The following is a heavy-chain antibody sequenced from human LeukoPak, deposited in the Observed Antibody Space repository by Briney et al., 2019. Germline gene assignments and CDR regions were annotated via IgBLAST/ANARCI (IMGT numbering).Heavy chain of an antibody. CDR3: AREGGDPRWLDP. D-gene: IGHD6-25*01. Sequence: SVTLSLTCTVSGGSISSYYWTWIRQSAGKGLEWIGRINTSGSTNYNPSLRSRVTMSVNTSKNQFSLNLTSVTAADTAVYSCAREGGDPRWLDPWGQGTLVTVSS. J-gene: IGHJ5*02. CDR1: GGSISSYY. V-gene: IGHV4-4*07. CDR2: INTSGST.